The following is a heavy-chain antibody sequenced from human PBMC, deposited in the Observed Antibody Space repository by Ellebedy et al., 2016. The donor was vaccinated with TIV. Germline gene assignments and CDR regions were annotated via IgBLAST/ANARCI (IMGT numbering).Heavy chain of an antibody. D-gene: IGHD3-10*01. Sequence: GESLKISCAASGFTFSSYAMSWVRQAPGKGLEWVSAISGSGGSTYYADSVKGRFTNSRDNSKNTLYLQMNSLRAEDTAVYYCAVWLDYYGSGSWDYWGQGTLVTVSS. CDR2: ISGSGGST. CDR3: AVWLDYYGSGSWDY. CDR1: GFTFSSYA. J-gene: IGHJ4*02. V-gene: IGHV3-23*01.